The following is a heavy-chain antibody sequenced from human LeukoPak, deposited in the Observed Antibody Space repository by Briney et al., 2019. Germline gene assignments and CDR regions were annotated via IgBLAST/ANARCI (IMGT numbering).Heavy chain of an antibody. CDR3: TRGPRNDP. Sequence: GASVKVSCTTSGYTFSTYEINWVRQAAGQGLEWMGWMHPNSGDTDYAQKFQGRVTMTRDTSINTVYMELSSLRSEDTAVYYCTRGPRNDPWGQGTLVTVSS. J-gene: IGHJ5*02. D-gene: IGHD1-14*01. CDR1: GYTFSTYE. V-gene: IGHV1-8*01. CDR2: MHPNSGDT.